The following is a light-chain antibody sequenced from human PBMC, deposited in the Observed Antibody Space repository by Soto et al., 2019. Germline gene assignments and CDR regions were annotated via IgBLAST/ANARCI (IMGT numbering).Light chain of an antibody. CDR2: GAS. V-gene: IGKV3-20*01. Sequence: EIVFTQSPATLSLSPGERATLSCRASQSVSSNYLAWYQQEPGQAPRIIIYGASSRATGIPDRFSGSGSGTDFTLTISRLEPEDSAVYYCQQYGTSPLTFGGGTKVDIK. J-gene: IGKJ4*01. CDR1: QSVSSNY. CDR3: QQYGTSPLT.